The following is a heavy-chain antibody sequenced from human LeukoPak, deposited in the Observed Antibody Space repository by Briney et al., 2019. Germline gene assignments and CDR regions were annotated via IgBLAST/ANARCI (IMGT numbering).Heavy chain of an antibody. D-gene: IGHD6-19*01. CDR3: ARQNSGWYRLMDY. J-gene: IGHJ4*02. Sequence: SETLSPTCTVSGGSISSSSYYWGWIRQPPGKGLEWIGRIYYSGSTYYNPSLKSRVTISVDTSKNQFSLKLSSVTAADTAVYYCARQNSGWYRLMDYWGQGTLVTVSS. CDR2: IYYSGST. CDR1: GGSISSSSYY. V-gene: IGHV4-39*01.